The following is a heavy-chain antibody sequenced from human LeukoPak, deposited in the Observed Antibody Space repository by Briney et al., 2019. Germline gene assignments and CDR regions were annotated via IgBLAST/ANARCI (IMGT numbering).Heavy chain of an antibody. CDR3: ARQMRWYYYGSGNDY. Sequence: SETLSLTCAVYGVSFSGYYWSWIRQPPGKGLEWIGEINHSGSTNYNPSLKSRVTISVDTSKNQSSLKLSSVTAADTAVYYWARQMRWYYYGSGNDYWGQGTLVTVSS. CDR2: INHSGST. D-gene: IGHD3-10*01. J-gene: IGHJ4*02. V-gene: IGHV4-34*01. CDR1: GVSFSGYY.